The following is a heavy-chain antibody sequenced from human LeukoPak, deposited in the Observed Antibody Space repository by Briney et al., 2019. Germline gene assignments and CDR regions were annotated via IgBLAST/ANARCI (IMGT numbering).Heavy chain of an antibody. V-gene: IGHV3-48*01. Sequence: GGSLRLSCAASGFTFSSYGMNLVRQAPGKGLEWVSYISSSSSTIYYADSVKGRFTISRDNAKNSLYLQMNSLRAEDTAVYYCARETDYGDYGYYYYYMDVWGKGTTVTVSS. J-gene: IGHJ6*03. CDR1: GFTFSSYG. CDR3: ARETDYGDYGYYYYYMDV. D-gene: IGHD4-17*01. CDR2: ISSSSSTI.